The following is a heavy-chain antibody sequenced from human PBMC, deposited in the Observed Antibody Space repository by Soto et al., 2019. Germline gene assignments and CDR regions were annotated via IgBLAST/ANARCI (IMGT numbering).Heavy chain of an antibody. Sequence: LSLTCTVSGGSISSYYWSWIRQPPGKGLEWIGYIYYSGSTNYNPSLKSRVTISVDTSKNQFSLKLSSVTAADTAVYYCAREQQQLGLNWFDPWGQGTLVTVSS. J-gene: IGHJ5*02. CDR3: AREQQQLGLNWFDP. V-gene: IGHV4-59*01. CDR2: IYYSGST. CDR1: GGSISSYY. D-gene: IGHD6-13*01.